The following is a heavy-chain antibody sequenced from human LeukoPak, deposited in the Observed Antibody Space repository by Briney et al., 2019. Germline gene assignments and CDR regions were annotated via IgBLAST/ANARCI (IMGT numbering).Heavy chain of an antibody. J-gene: IGHJ4*02. CDR3: ARDSSTGTTGCSY. V-gene: IGHV1-2*02. Sequence: ASVKVSCKASGYTFSAYYMHWVRQAPGQGPEWMGWINPNSGGTNYAQKFQGRVAMTRDTSISTAYMELTSLRFDDTAVYYCARDSSTGTTGCSYWGQGTLVTVSS. CDR2: INPNSGGT. CDR1: GYTFSAYY. D-gene: IGHD1-1*01.